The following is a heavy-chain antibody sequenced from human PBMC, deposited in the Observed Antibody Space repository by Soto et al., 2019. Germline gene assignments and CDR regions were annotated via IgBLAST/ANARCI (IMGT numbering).Heavy chain of an antibody. CDR1: GGSISSGGYS. V-gene: IGHV4-30-2*01. D-gene: IGHD1-1*01. CDR2: IYHSGST. CDR3: ASRYNPHDYYCYYGMDV. J-gene: IGHJ6*02. Sequence: SETLSLTCAVSGGSISSGGYSWSWIRQPPGKGLEWIGYIYHSGSTYYNPSLKSRVTISVDRSKNQFSLKLSSVTAADTAVYYCASRYNPHDYYCYYGMDVWGQGTTVTVSS.